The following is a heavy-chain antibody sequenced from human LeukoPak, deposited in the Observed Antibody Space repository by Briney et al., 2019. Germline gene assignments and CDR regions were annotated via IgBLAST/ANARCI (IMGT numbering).Heavy chain of an antibody. CDR1: GFTFDDYA. CDR3: ARRSAVAGTFDS. Sequence: GGSLRLSCAASGFTFDDYAMHWVRQAPGKGLEWVSGISWNSGSIGYADSVKGRFTISRDNAKKSLYLQMNSLRAEDTAVYYCARRSAVAGTFDSWGQGTLVTVSS. D-gene: IGHD6-19*01. CDR2: ISWNSGSI. J-gene: IGHJ5*01. V-gene: IGHV3-9*01.